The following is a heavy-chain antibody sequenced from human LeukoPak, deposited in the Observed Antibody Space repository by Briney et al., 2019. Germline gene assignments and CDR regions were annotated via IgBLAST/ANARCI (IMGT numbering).Heavy chain of an antibody. Sequence: GGSLRLSCAASGFNFGDYWMTWVRQAPGKGLEWVSGISWNSGSIGYADSVKGRFTISRDNAKNSLYLQMNSLRAEDTALYYCAKDIFLVGARGFDYWGQGTLVTVSS. CDR1: GFNFGDYW. CDR2: ISWNSGSI. V-gene: IGHV3-9*01. J-gene: IGHJ4*02. D-gene: IGHD1-26*01. CDR3: AKDIFLVGARGFDY.